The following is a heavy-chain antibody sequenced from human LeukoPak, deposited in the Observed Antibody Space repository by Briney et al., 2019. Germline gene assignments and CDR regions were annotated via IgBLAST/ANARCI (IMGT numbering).Heavy chain of an antibody. CDR2: ISYDGSNK. J-gene: IGHJ6*02. CDR1: GFTFSSYA. V-gene: IGHV3-30*01. CDR3: ARESPGSYPYYYGMDV. Sequence: GRSLRLSCAASGFTFSSYAMHWVRQAPGKGLEWVAVISYDGSNKYYADSVKGRFTISRDNSKNTLYLQMNSLRAEDTAVYYCARESPGSYPYYYGMDVWGQGTTVTVSS. D-gene: IGHD1-26*01.